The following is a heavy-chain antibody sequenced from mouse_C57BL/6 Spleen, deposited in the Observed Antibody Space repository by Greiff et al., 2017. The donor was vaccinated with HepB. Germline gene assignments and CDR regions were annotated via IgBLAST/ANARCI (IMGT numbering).Heavy chain of an antibody. CDR1: GFTFSDYG. J-gene: IGHJ4*01. CDR3: AFITTVVAYYYAMDY. Sequence: EVKLVESGGGLVKPGGSLKLSCAASGFTFSDYGMHWVRQAPEKGLEWVAYISSGSSTIYYADTVKGRFTISRDNAKNTLFLQMTSLRSEDTAMYYCAFITTVVAYYYAMDYWGQGTSVTVSS. CDR2: ISSGSSTI. V-gene: IGHV5-17*01. D-gene: IGHD1-1*01.